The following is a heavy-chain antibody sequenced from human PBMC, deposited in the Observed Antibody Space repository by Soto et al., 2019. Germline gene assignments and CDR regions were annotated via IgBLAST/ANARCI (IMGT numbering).Heavy chain of an antibody. J-gene: IGHJ4*02. CDR1: GFTFSNYA. V-gene: IGHV3-23*01. CDR2: IGGGGGST. D-gene: IGHD3-22*01. CDR3: AKDAEKYYYDSSGYSFYY. Sequence: EVQLLESGGGLVQPGGSLRLSCAASGFTFSNYAMGWVRQAPGKGLEWVSAIGGGGGSTYYADSVKGRFTISRDNSKNTLYLQMNSLRAEDTAVYYCAKDAEKYYYDSSGYSFYYWGQGTLVTVSS.